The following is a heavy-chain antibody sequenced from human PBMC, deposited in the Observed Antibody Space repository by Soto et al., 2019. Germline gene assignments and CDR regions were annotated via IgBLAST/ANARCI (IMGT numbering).Heavy chain of an antibody. CDR3: ARGAPTGWGYYYGMDV. CDR2: ISSSTNTI. CDR1: GFSLSSYS. V-gene: IGHV3-48*02. D-gene: IGHD1-26*01. Sequence: PGGSLRLSCVASGFSLSSYSMNWVRQAPGKGLEWVSYISSSTNTIYYADSVKGRFTISRDNVKNSLFLQMNSLRDEDMAVYYCARGAPTGWGYYYGMDVWGQGTTVTVSS. J-gene: IGHJ6*02.